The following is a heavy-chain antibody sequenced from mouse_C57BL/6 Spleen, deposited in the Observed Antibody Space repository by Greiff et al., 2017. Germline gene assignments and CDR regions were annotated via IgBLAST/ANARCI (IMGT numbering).Heavy chain of an antibody. CDR1: GFTFSDYY. D-gene: IGHD2-3*01. Sequence: EVKLVESEGGLVQPGSSMKLSCTASGFTFSDYYMAWVRQVPEKGLEWVANINYDGSSTYYLDSLKSRFIISRDNAKNILYLQMSSLKSEDTATYYCARERGYDGDYDYWGQGTTLTVSS. CDR2: INYDGSST. V-gene: IGHV5-16*01. CDR3: ARERGYDGDYDY. J-gene: IGHJ2*01.